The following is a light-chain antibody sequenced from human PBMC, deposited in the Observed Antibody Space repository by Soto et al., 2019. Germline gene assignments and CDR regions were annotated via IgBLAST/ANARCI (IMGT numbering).Light chain of an antibody. V-gene: IGKV3-20*01. Sequence: EIVLTQSPGTLSLSPGERATLSCRASQSFSSSYLAWYQQKPGQAPGLLIYGASSRATGIPDRFSGSGSGTDFTLTISRLEPEDFAVYYCQQYGSSPFTFAPGTKVDIK. J-gene: IGKJ3*01. CDR2: GAS. CDR1: QSFSSSY. CDR3: QQYGSSPFT.